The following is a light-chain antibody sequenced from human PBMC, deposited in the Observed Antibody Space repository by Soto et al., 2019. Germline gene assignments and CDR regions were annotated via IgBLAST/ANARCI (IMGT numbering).Light chain of an antibody. CDR1: SSDVGGYDY. CDR3: SSYTSSSTLV. CDR2: EVS. J-gene: IGLJ2*01. Sequence: QSALTQPASVSGSPGQSITISCTGTSSDVGGYDYVSCYQQHPGKAPKVIIYEVSNRPSGVSNRFSGSKSGNTASLTISGRHAEDEADYYCSSYTSSSTLVFGGGTKVTVL. V-gene: IGLV2-14*01.